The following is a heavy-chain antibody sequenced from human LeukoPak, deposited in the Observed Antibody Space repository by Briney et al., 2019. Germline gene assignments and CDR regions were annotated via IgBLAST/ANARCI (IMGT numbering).Heavy chain of an antibody. J-gene: IGHJ4*02. CDR1: GGSISSGGYY. Sequence: SETLSLTCTVSGGSISSGGYYWSWIRQHPGKGLEWIGYIYYSGSTYYNSSLKSRVTISVDTSKNQFSLKLSSVTAADTAVYYCARDRGYYYDSSGSIDYWGQGTLVTVSS. CDR2: IYYSGST. V-gene: IGHV4-31*03. D-gene: IGHD3-22*01. CDR3: ARDRGYYYDSSGSIDY.